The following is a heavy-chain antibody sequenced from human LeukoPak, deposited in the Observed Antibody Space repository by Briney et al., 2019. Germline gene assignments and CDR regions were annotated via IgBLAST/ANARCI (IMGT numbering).Heavy chain of an antibody. CDR3: ARVPLYCISTGCPKGYNWFDP. CDR2: INPNSGGT. V-gene: IGHV1-2*02. J-gene: IGHJ5*02. D-gene: IGHD2-2*01. CDR1: GYTFTGYY. Sequence: ASVKVSCKASGYTFTGYYMHWVRQAPGQGLEWMGWINPNSGGTNYAQKFQGRVTMTRDTSISTAYMELSRLRSDDTAVYYCARVPLYCISTGCPKGYNWFDPWGQGTLVTVSS.